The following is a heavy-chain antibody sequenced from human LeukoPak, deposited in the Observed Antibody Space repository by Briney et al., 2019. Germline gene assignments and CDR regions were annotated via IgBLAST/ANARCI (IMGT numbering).Heavy chain of an antibody. CDR2: ISSSSSYI. Sequence: PGGSLRLSCAASGFTFSSYSMNWVRQAPGKGLEWVSSISSSSSYIYYADSMKGRFTISRDNAKNSLYLQMNSLRAEDTAVYYCAGAGSSWRDWGQGTLVTVSS. D-gene: IGHD6-13*01. J-gene: IGHJ4*02. V-gene: IGHV3-21*01. CDR3: AGAGSSWRD. CDR1: GFTFSSYS.